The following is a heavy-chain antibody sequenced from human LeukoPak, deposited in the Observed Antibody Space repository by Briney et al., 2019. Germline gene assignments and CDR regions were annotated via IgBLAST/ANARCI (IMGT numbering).Heavy chain of an antibody. D-gene: IGHD4-17*01. CDR2: IYTSGST. V-gene: IGHV4-61*02. CDR1: GGSVSSGSYY. J-gene: IGHJ3*02. Sequence: SETLSLNCTVSGGSVSSGSYYWSWIRQPAGKGLEWIGRIYTSGSTNYNPSLKSRVTISVDTSKNQFSLKLSSVTAADTAVYYCARGGLDYGDYMGAFDIWGQGTMVTVSS. CDR3: ARGGLDYGDYMGAFDI.